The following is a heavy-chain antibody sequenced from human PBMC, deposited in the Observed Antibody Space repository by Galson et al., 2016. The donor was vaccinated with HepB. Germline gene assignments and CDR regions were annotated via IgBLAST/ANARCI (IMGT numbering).Heavy chain of an antibody. Sequence: PALVKPTQTLTLTCTFSGFSLNTGGMCVSWIRQPPGKALEWLARIDWDADKYYNGALKTRLTIYNDAPKNQVVLIMTNMDPADTATYYCARSTSDYFYRDGVDVWGQGTTVTVSS. J-gene: IGHJ6*02. CDR3: ARSTSDYFYRDGVDV. CDR1: GFSLNTGGMC. V-gene: IGHV2-70*11. D-gene: IGHD3-16*01. CDR2: IDWDADK.